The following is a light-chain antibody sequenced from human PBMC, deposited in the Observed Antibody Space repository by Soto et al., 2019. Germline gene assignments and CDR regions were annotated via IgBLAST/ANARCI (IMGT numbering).Light chain of an antibody. CDR2: EGS. CDR3: CSYAGSSTYV. J-gene: IGLJ1*01. Sequence: QSALTQPASVSGSPGQSITISCTGTSSDVGSYNLVSWYQQHPGKAPKLMIYEGSKRPSGVSNRFSGSKPGNTASLTISGLQAEDEADYYCCSYAGSSTYVFGTVTKVTVL. V-gene: IGLV2-23*01. CDR1: SSDVGSYNL.